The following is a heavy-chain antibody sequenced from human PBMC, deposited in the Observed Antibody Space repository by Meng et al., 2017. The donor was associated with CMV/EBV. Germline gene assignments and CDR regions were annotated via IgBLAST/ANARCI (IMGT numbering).Heavy chain of an antibody. CDR3: ARGHGGIFGVVIGGDWFEP. J-gene: IGHJ5*02. D-gene: IGHD3-3*01. V-gene: IGHV4-39*07. CDR1: GGSISSSSYY. Sequence: SETLSLTCTVSGGSISSSSYYWGWIRQPPGKGLAWIGSIYYSGSTYYNPSLKSRVTISVDTSKNQFSLKLSSVTAADTAVYYCARGHGGIFGVVIGGDWFEPWGQGTLVTVSS. CDR2: IYYSGST.